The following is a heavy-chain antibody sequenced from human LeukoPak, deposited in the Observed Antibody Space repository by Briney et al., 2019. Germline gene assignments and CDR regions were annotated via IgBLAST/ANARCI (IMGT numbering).Heavy chain of an antibody. CDR2: ISSSSGYI. CDR3: ARDSSGWYRYYYYGMDV. V-gene: IGHV3-21*01. D-gene: IGHD6-19*01. Sequence: PGGSLRLSCAASGFTFSSYSMNWVRQAPGKGLEWVSSISSSSGYIYYADSVKGRFTISRDNAKNSLYLQMNSLRAEDTAVYYCARDSSGWYRYYYYGMDVWGQGTTVTVSS. J-gene: IGHJ6*02. CDR1: GFTFSSYS.